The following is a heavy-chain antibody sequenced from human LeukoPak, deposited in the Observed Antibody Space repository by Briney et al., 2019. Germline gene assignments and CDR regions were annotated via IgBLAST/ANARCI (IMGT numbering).Heavy chain of an antibody. Sequence: SETLSLTCTVSGGSISSSTYYWGWIRQPPGKGLEWIANIYYSGSTYYNPSLQSRVTMSVDTSKNQFSLKPTSVTAADTALYYCARLLGTTWYFDYWGLGTLVTVTS. V-gene: IGHV4-39*01. J-gene: IGHJ4*02. D-gene: IGHD6-13*01. CDR2: IYYSGST. CDR3: ARLLGTTWYFDY. CDR1: GGSISSSTYY.